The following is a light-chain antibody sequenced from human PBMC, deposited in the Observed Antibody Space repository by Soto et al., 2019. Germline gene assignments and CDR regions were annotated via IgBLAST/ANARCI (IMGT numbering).Light chain of an antibody. Sequence: QSALTQPRSVSGSPGQSVTISCTGTSSDVGGYDYVSWYQHHPGEAPKLMIYDVTKRPSGVPDRLSGSKSGTTASLTISGLQAEDEADYYCCSYAGSYTLVFGGGTKLTVL. J-gene: IGLJ3*02. CDR1: SSDVGGYDY. V-gene: IGLV2-11*01. CDR2: DVT. CDR3: CSYAGSYTLV.